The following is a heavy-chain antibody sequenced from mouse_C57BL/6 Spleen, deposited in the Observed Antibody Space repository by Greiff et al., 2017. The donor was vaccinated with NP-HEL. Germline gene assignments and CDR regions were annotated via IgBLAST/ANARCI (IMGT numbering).Heavy chain of an antibody. V-gene: IGHV1-26*01. CDR3: ARGAAQYYH. J-gene: IGHJ2*01. D-gene: IGHD3-2*02. CDR2: INPNNGGT. Sequence: EVQLQQSGPELVKPGASVKISCKASGYTFTDYYMNWVKQSHGKSLEWIGDINPNNGGTSYNQKFKGKATLTVDKSSSTAYMELRSLTSEDSAVYYCARGAAQYYHWGQGTTLTVSS. CDR1: GYTFTDYY.